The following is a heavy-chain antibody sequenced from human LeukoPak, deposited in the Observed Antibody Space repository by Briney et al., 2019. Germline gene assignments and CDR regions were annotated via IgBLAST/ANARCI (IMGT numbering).Heavy chain of an antibody. D-gene: IGHD6-13*01. Sequence: PGGSLRLSCAASGFTFSSYTINWVRQTPGRGPEWVSSISGDGTYIYYADSVKGRFTISRDNAKNSLYLQMNNLRVEDTAVYYCARDAKTQDSSQPDYWGQGTLVTVSS. CDR1: GFTFSSYT. CDR3: ARDAKTQDSSQPDY. CDR2: ISGDGTYI. V-gene: IGHV3-21*01. J-gene: IGHJ4*02.